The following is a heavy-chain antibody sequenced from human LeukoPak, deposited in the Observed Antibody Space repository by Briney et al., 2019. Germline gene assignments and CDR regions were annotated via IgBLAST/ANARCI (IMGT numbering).Heavy chain of an antibody. V-gene: IGHV1-8*02. CDR2: MNPNSGNT. Sequence: ASVKVSCKASGYTFTGYYMHWVRQATGQGLEWMGWMNPNSGNTGYAQKFQGRVTMTRNTSISTAYMELSSLRSEDTAVYYCARLFEDYDILTGYYYYYMDVWGKGTTVTISS. CDR3: ARLFEDYDILTGYYYYYMDV. D-gene: IGHD3-9*01. CDR1: GYTFTGYY. J-gene: IGHJ6*03.